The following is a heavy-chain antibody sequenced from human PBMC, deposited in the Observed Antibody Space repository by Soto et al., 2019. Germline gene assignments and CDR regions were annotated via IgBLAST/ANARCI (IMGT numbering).Heavy chain of an antibody. Sequence: ASVKVSCKASGYTLTSYGISWVRQAPGQGLEWMGWISAYNGNTNYAQKLQVRVTMTTDTSTSTAYMELRSLRSDDTAVYYCARVYDFWSGYYREWYFDYWGQGTLVTVSS. CDR2: ISAYNGNT. CDR1: GYTLTSYG. J-gene: IGHJ4*02. CDR3: ARVYDFWSGYYREWYFDY. V-gene: IGHV1-18*01. D-gene: IGHD3-3*01.